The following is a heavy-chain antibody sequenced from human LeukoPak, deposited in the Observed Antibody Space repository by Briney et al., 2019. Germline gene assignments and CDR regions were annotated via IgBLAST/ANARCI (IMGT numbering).Heavy chain of an antibody. D-gene: IGHD3-3*01. J-gene: IGHJ4*02. V-gene: IGHV3-23*01. CDR3: ARGITIFGVVLTSFDY. CDR2: ISGSGGST. Sequence: GGSPRLSCAASGFTFSSYAMSWVRQAPGKGLEWVSAISGSGGSTYYADSVKGRFTISRDNSKNTLYLQMNSLRAEDTAVYYCARGITIFGVVLTSFDYWGQGTLVTVSS. CDR1: GFTFSSYA.